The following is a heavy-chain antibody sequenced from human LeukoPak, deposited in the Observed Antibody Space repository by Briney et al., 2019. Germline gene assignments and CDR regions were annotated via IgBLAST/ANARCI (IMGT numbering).Heavy chain of an antibody. CDR2: TYYRSGRYN. D-gene: IGHD7-27*01. Sequence: SQTLSLTCAISGDSVSSNSAAWGWIRQSPSRGLEWLGRTYYRSGRYNDYALSVESRITINPDTSKNQVSLQLTSVTPEDTAVYYCSRELAWGPADYWGQGTLVTVSS. J-gene: IGHJ4*02. CDR1: GDSVSSNSAA. CDR3: SRELAWGPADY. V-gene: IGHV6-1*01.